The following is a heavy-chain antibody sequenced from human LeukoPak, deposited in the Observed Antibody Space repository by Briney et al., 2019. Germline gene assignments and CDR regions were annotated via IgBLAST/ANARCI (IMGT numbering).Heavy chain of an antibody. D-gene: IGHD5-24*01. V-gene: IGHV3-33*01. CDR1: GFTFSSYG. CDR2: IWYDGSNK. J-gene: IGHJ4*02. Sequence: GGSLRLSCAASGFTFSSYGMHWVRQAPGKGLEWVSVIWYDGSNKYYADSVKGRFTISRDNSKNTLYLQMNSLRAEDTAVYYCARRLERDGYKWNDYWGQGTLVTVSS. CDR3: ARRLERDGYKWNDY.